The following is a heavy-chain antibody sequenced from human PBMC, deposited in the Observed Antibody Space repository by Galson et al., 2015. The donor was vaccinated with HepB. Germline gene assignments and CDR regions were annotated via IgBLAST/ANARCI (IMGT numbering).Heavy chain of an antibody. CDR3: ARSSGSNYFYGMDV. Sequence: SLRLSCAASEFSFSTYHMNWVRQAPGKGLEWVSYIDSTSSYTYYADSVKGRFTISRDNAKNTLYLQMNSLRAEDTAVFYCARSSGSNYFYGMDVWGQGPTVTVSS. V-gene: IGHV3-21*06. J-gene: IGHJ6*02. CDR2: IDSTSSYT. CDR1: EFSFSTYH. D-gene: IGHD5-12*01.